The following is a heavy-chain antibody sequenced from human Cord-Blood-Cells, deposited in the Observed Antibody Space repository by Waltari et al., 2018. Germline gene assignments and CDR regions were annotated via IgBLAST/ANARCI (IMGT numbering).Heavy chain of an antibody. J-gene: IGHJ6*02. D-gene: IGHD1-1*01. CDR1: GGSISSHY. V-gene: IGHV4-59*11. CDR2: IYYSGSP. CDR3: ARDSRYSRKGSYGMDV. Sequence: QVQLQESGPGLVKPSETLSLTCPVSGGSISSHYWSWIRQPPGKGLEWIGYIYYSGSPHYHPPRKSRVTISVDTSKNQFSLKLSSVTAADTAVYYCARDSRYSRKGSYGMDVWGQGTTVTVSS.